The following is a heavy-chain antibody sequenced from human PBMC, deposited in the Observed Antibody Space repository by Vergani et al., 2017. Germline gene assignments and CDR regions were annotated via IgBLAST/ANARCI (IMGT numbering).Heavy chain of an antibody. D-gene: IGHD5-24*01. J-gene: IGHJ4*02. CDR1: GGTFSSYA. Sequence: QVQLVQSGAEVKKPGSSVKVSCKASGGTFSSYAISWVRQAPGQGLEWMGIINPSGGSTSYAQKFQGRVTMTRDTSTSTVYMELSSLRSEDTAVYYCARDLGDGYNSCYFDYWGQGTLVTVSS. CDR3: ARDLGDGYNSCYFDY. V-gene: IGHV1-46*01. CDR2: INPSGGST.